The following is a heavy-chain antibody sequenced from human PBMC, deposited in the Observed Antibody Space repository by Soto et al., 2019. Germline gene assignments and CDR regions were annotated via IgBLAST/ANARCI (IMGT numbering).Heavy chain of an antibody. CDR1: GFPFSDYY. CDR2: ISSSGSTI. D-gene: IGHD3-22*01. J-gene: IGHJ4*02. V-gene: IGHV3-11*01. CDR3: ARDMYYYDSSGSPGY. Sequence: PGGSLSLSCAASGFPFSDYYMSWIRQAPGKGLEWVSYISSSGSTIYYADSVKGRFTISRDNAKNSLYLQMNSLRAEDTAVYYCARDMYYYDSSGSPGYWGQGTLVTVSS.